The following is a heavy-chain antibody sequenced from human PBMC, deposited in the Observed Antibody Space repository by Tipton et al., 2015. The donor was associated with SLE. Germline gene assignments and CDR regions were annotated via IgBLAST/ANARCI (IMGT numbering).Heavy chain of an antibody. J-gene: IGHJ4*02. CDR1: GGSFRGYH. CDR3: ARANKRDFWSASYSGPFDS. D-gene: IGHD3-3*01. Sequence: TLSLTCAVNGGSFRGYHWSWIRQPPGEGLEWIGYINHSGSTNYNPSLKSRVTISVDTSKNQLSLRLSSVTAADTAVYYCARANKRDFWSASYSGPFDSWGQGTLVTVSS. V-gene: IGHV4-34*01. CDR2: INHSGST.